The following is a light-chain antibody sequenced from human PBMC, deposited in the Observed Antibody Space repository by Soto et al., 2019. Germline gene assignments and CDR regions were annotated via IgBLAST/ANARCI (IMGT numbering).Light chain of an antibody. J-gene: IGKJ5*01. CDR1: QSLVYSDGNIY. Sequence: DVVLTQSPLSLPVTLGQPASISCRSTQSLVYSDGNIYLNWFQQRPGQPPRRLIYKVSNRDSGVPDRFSGSGSGTDFTLKISRVEAEDVGVYYCMQGTHWPPITFGQGTRLEIK. CDR2: KVS. CDR3: MQGTHWPPIT. V-gene: IGKV2-30*01.